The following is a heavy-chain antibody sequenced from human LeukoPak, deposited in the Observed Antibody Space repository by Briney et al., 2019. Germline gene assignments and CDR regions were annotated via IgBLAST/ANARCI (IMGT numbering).Heavy chain of an antibody. CDR1: GFTFSTYA. V-gene: IGHV3-23*01. CDR2: IVGHGGGI. Sequence: GGSLRLSCAPSGFTFSTYAMNWVRQAPGKGLEGVTVIVGHGGGIHYADSVKGRFTISSDNSQNTMYLQMNDLRAEATATYYCAKDRTPDGYYSIDFWGQGTLVTVSS. J-gene: IGHJ4*02. D-gene: IGHD2-21*01. CDR3: AKDRTPDGYYSIDF.